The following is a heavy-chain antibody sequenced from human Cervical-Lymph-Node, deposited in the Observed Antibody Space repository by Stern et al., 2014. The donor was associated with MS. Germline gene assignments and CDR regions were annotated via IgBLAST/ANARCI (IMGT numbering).Heavy chain of an antibody. J-gene: IGHJ4*02. D-gene: IGHD2-8*01. V-gene: IGHV3-30*03. CDR3: ARDYEDTSMLFDH. CDR1: GFTFSRYG. CDR2: ISYDGNHK. Sequence: VQLVESGGAVAQPGRSLRLSCAASGFTFSRYGMHWVRQAPGKGLEWVTVISYDGNHKYYAASVKGRFTISRDNSKNTLHLQMNSVTPDDTAIYYCARDYEDTSMLFDHWGQGTLVTVSS.